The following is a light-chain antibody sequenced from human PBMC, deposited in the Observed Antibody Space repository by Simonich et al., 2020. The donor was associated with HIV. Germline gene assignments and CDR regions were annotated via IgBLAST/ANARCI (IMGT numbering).Light chain of an antibody. CDR1: SSNIGAGYD. Sequence: QSVLTQPPSVSGAPGQRVTISCTGSSSNIGAGYDVHWYQQLPGTAPKLLIYVNTNRPSGVPDRFSGSQSGTSASLAITGLQAEDEADYYCQSYDSSLSGSVVFGGGTKLTV. CDR2: VNT. V-gene: IGLV1-40*01. J-gene: IGLJ2*01. CDR3: QSYDSSLSGSVV.